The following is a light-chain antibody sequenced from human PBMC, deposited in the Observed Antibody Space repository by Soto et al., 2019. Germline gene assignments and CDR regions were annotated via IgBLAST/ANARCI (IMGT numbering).Light chain of an antibody. J-gene: IGKJ1*01. CDR2: GAS. CDR3: QQYNNWPWT. Sequence: EIVMTQSPVTLSVSPGGRATLSSRASQSISDTLAWYQQKPGQAPRLLIHGASTRAPGFPARFSGSGSGTDFTLTISSLQSEDFAVYYCQQYNNWPWTFGQGTKVEIK. V-gene: IGKV3-15*01. CDR1: QSISDT.